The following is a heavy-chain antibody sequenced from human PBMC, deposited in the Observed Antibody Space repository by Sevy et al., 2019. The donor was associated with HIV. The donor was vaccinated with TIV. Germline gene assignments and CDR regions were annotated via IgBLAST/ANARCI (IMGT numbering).Heavy chain of an antibody. Sequence: GGSLRLSCAASEFTFSYYWMTWVRQAPGKGLEWVANIKQDGSEKYYEDSVKGRFTISRDNAKNSLYLQMNSLRAEDTAMYSWGGGDIYSSPPAGMDVWGQGTTVTVSS. D-gene: IGHD3-22*01. V-gene: IGHV3-7*03. CDR1: EFTFSYYW. CDR3: GGGDIYSSPPAGMDV. J-gene: IGHJ6*02. CDR2: IKQDGSEK.